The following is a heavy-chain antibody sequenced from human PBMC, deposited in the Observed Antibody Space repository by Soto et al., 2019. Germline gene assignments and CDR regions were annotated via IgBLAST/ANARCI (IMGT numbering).Heavy chain of an antibody. D-gene: IGHD4-4*01. CDR2: IKQDGSAI. CDR3: ATGRPRSNCVYFDY. J-gene: IGHJ4*02. Sequence: EVQLVESGGGLVQPGGSLRLSCAASGFTFNSYWMSWVRQAPGKGLEWVANIKQDGSAINYLDSLRGRFTISRDNGKNSLYLQMNSLRAEDAAVYYCATGRPRSNCVYFDYCGQGILVAVSS. V-gene: IGHV3-7*01. CDR1: GFTFNSYW.